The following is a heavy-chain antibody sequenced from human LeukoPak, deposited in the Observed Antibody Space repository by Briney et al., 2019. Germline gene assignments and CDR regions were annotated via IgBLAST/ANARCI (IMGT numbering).Heavy chain of an antibody. Sequence: GRSLRLSCPASGFTFSSYSISCVRQPPREGLEWVSAISGRGGSTYYADSVKGRFTTSRDNSNNTLYLQMNRLRAEDTAVYYCAKEEGSSGWYNWFDPWGQGTLVTVSS. CDR2: ISGRGGST. CDR3: AKEEGSSGWYNWFDP. V-gene: IGHV3-23*01. CDR1: GFTFSSYS. J-gene: IGHJ5*02. D-gene: IGHD6-19*01.